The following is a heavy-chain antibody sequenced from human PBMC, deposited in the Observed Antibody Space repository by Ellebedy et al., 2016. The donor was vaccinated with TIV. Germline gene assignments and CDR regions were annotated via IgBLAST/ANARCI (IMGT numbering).Heavy chain of an antibody. D-gene: IGHD5/OR15-5a*01. CDR3: ASIGSPDY. V-gene: IGHV4-39*07. CDR2: IYYSGST. J-gene: IGHJ4*02. Sequence: SETLSLTXTVSGGSISSSSYYWGWIRQPPGKGLEWIGSIYYSGSTNYNPSLKSRVTISVDTSKNQFSLKLSSVTAADTAVYYCASIGSPDYWGQGTLVTVSS. CDR1: GGSISSSSYY.